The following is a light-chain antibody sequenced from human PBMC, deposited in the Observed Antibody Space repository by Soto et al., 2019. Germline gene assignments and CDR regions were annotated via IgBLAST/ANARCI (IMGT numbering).Light chain of an antibody. J-gene: IGLJ1*01. Sequence: QSVLTQPPSVSAAPGQKVTISCSGSNSNIGTNHVSWYQQLPGTAPKLLIYDNNNRPSGIPDRFSGSRSGTSATLDITGLQTGDEAEYYCGTWGSSLSVGYVFGTGTKVTVL. CDR1: NSNIGTNH. CDR3: GTWGSSLSVGYV. CDR2: DNN. V-gene: IGLV1-51*01.